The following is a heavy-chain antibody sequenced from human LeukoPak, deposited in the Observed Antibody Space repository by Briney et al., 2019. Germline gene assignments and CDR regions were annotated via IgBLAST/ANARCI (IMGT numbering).Heavy chain of an antibody. CDR1: DYTFTSYG. Sequence: ASVKVSCKASDYTFTSYGISWVRQDPGQGLEWMGWISPYSDNTNYAQNLQGRVTMTTDTSTSTAYMELRSLTSDDTAMYYCARGGPFSIAAARVYYFDYWGQGTLVTVSS. J-gene: IGHJ4*02. CDR3: ARGGPFSIAAARVYYFDY. D-gene: IGHD6-13*01. CDR2: ISPYSDNT. V-gene: IGHV1-18*01.